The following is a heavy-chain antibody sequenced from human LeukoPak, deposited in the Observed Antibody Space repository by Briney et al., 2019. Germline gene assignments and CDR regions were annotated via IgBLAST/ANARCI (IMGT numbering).Heavy chain of an antibody. V-gene: IGHV3-23*01. J-gene: IGHJ5*02. D-gene: IGHD3-10*01. CDR1: GFTFSSYA. Sequence: PGGSLRLSCAASGFTFSSYAMSWVRQAPGKGLEWVSAISGSGGSTYYADSVKGRFTISRDNSKNTLYLQMNSLRAEDTAVYYCAKDANYGSGSYRWFDPWGQGTLVTVSS. CDR3: AKDANYGSGSYRWFDP. CDR2: ISGSGGST.